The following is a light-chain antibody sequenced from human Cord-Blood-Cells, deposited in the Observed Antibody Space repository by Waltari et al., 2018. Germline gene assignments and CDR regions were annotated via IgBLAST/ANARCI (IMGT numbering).Light chain of an antibody. V-gene: IGKV1-5*01. CDR2: DAS. CDR1: QSISSW. CDR3: QQYNSYSWT. J-gene: IGKJ1*01. Sequence: DIQMTQSPSTLSASVGDRVTITCLASQSISSWLAWYQQKPGKAPQLLIYDASSLESGVPSRFSGSGSGTEFTLTISSLQPDDFATYYCQQYNSYSWTFGQGTKVEIK.